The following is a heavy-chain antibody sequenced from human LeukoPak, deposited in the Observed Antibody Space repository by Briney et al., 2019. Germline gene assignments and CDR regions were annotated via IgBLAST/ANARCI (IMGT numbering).Heavy chain of an antibody. CDR1: GGSISSYY. J-gene: IGHJ4*02. CDR2: IYYSGST. D-gene: IGHD3-3*01. Sequence: SETLSLTCTVSGGSISSYYWSWIRQPPGKGLEWIGCIYYSGSTNYNPSLKSRVTISVDTSKNQFSLKLSSVTAADTAVYYCAREGRFFIDYWGQGTLVTVSS. V-gene: IGHV4-59*01. CDR3: AREGRFFIDY.